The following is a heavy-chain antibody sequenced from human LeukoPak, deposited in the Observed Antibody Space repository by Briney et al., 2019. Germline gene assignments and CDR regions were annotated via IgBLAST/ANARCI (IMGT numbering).Heavy chain of an antibody. Sequence: GGSLRLSCAASGFTFSTYTMNWVRQAPGRGLEWVSSVLGGGGTYYADSVRGRFTISRDNSRNTLYLQMNSLRAEDTAIYYCTKDKIPDNRWNFDYWGQGTLVTVSS. CDR2: VLGGGGT. CDR3: TKDKIPDNRWNFDY. CDR1: GFTFSTYT. D-gene: IGHD1-1*01. J-gene: IGHJ4*02. V-gene: IGHV3-23*01.